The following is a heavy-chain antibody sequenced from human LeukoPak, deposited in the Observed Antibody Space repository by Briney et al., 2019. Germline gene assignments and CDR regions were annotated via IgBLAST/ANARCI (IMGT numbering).Heavy chain of an antibody. D-gene: IGHD1-1*01. CDR1: GYSFTSYW. CDR2: VYPGDSDT. J-gene: IGHJ5*02. Sequence: GESLKISCKGSGYSFTSYWIGWVRQLPGKGLEWMRIVYPGDSDTRYSPSFQGQVTISADKSISTAYLQWSSLKASDTAMYYCARQGYYWNHRWFDPWGQGTLVTVSS. CDR3: ARQGYYWNHRWFDP. V-gene: IGHV5-51*01.